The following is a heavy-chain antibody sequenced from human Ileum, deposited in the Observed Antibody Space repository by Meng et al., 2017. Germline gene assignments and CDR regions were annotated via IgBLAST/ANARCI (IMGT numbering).Heavy chain of an antibody. Sequence: GESLKISCAASGFTFSSYWIHWVRQAPGKGLVWVSRINSDGSSTSYADSVKGRFTISRDNAKNTLYLQMNSLRAEDTAVYYCARDPSGALDYWGQGTLVTVSS. CDR3: ARDPSGALDY. CDR2: INSDGSST. V-gene: IGHV3-74*01. CDR1: GFTFSSYW. D-gene: IGHD4-17*01. J-gene: IGHJ4*02.